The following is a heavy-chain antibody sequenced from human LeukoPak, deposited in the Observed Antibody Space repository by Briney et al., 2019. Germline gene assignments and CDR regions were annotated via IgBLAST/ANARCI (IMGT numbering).Heavy chain of an antibody. D-gene: IGHD4-23*01. V-gene: IGHV4-39*01. CDR2: IYYSGSGST. J-gene: IGHJ5*02. CDR1: GDSISSSNYY. Sequence: SETLSLTCTVSGDSISSSNYYWGWIRQPPGKGLEWIGTIYYSGSGSTYYNPSLKGRVTVSVDTSKNQFSLKVSSVTAADTAVYYCTRAKTTVVAPYNWFGPWGQGTLVTVSS. CDR3: TRAKTTVVAPYNWFGP.